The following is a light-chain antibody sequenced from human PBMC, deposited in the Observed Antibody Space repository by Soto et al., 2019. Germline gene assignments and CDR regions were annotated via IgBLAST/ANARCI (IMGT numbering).Light chain of an antibody. J-gene: IGLJ2*01. CDR3: AVWDDNLNSVV. V-gene: IGLV1-36*01. CDR1: RSNIGNNT. Sequence: QSVLTQPPSVSEAPRQRVTISCSGSRSNIGNNTVNWYQQLPGKAPKLLIYYDDLLPSGVSDRFSGSKSGTSASLAISGLQSEDEADYYCAVWDDNLNSVVFGGGTKLTVL. CDR2: YDD.